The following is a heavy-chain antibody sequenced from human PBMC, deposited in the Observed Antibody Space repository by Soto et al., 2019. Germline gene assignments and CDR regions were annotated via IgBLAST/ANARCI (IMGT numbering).Heavy chain of an antibody. CDR2: ISGSGTTT. V-gene: IGHV3-23*01. CDR3: ARDLLLRGYCGSGKYYALAY. Sequence: EVQLLESGGGLVQPGGSLRLSCAASGFTFTNYAMNWVRQAPGKGLEWVSSISGSGTTTYYADSVQGRFTISRDNSRHPLHLEMKRLTAEDTGVYFCARDLLLRGYCGSGKYYALAYRGQGTVVRVSS. D-gene: IGHD3-10*01. J-gene: IGHJ4*02. CDR1: GFTFTNYA.